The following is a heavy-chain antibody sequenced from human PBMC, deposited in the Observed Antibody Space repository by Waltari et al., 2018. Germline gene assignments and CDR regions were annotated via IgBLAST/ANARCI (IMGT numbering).Heavy chain of an antibody. V-gene: IGHV4-38-2*01. CDR2: IYHSGST. J-gene: IGHJ4*02. CDR1: GYSISSGYY. Sequence: QVQLQESGPGLVKPSETLSLTRAVSGYSISSGYYWGWIRQPPGRGLEWIGSIYHSGSTYYNPSLKSRVTISVDTSKNQFSLKLSSVTAADTAVYYCARCPEEVLFSSSWYYFDYWGQGTLVTVSS. CDR3: ARCPEEVLFSSSWYYFDY. D-gene: IGHD6-13*01.